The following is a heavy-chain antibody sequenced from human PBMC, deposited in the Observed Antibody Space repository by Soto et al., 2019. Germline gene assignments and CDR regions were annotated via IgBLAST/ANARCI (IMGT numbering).Heavy chain of an antibody. CDR3: ARGGQDFWSGPFDY. D-gene: IGHD3-3*01. V-gene: IGHV4-4*07. CDR2: IDNSGNT. CDR1: DGSISTYF. J-gene: IGHJ4*02. Sequence: SETLSLTCTVSDGSISTYFCNWIRQPAGKGLEWIGRIDNSGNTNYNPSLKSRVTMSADTSRNQFSLKLNSVTAADTAVYYCARGGQDFWSGPFDYWGQGALVTVS.